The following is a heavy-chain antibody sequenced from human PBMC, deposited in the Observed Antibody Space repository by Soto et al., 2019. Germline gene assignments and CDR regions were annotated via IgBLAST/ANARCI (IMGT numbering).Heavy chain of an antibody. CDR3: ARPFHELATGDY. V-gene: IGHV1-2*02. CDR2: INPNSGGT. D-gene: IGHD6-25*01. J-gene: IGHJ4*02. Sequence: QVQLVQSGAEVKKPGASVKVSCKASGYTFTGYYMHWVRQAPGQGLEWMGWINPNSGGTNYAQKFQGRVTMTRDTSISTAYMELSRLISDDTTVYYCARPFHELATGDYWGQATLVTVSS. CDR1: GYTFTGYY.